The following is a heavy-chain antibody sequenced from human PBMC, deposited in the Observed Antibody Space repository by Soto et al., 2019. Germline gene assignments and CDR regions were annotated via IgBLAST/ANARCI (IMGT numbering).Heavy chain of an antibody. Sequence: EVQLLESGGGLVQPGGSLRLSCAASGFTFSSFAMGWVRQAPGKGLEWVSLISGSSDITYYANSVKGRFTISRDNSKKTRYLQINSLRAEDTAVYFCATQDFRGTTGTTWGQGTLVTVSS. CDR2: ISGSSDIT. D-gene: IGHD1-1*01. CDR1: GFTFSSFA. V-gene: IGHV3-23*01. J-gene: IGHJ4*02. CDR3: ATQDFRGTTGTT.